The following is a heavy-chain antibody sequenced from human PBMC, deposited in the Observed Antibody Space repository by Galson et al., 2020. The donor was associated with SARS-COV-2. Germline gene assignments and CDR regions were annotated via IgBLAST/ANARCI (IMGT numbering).Heavy chain of an antibody. CDR1: GYTFSSYD. Sequence: ASVKVSCKASGYTFSSYDINWVRQAPGQGLEWMGWMNPNSDNRGYAQKFQGRVTMTRNTSISTAYMELSSLTSEDTALYYCARGKTEYYNLWGASHGDGFEIWGQGTMVIVSS. D-gene: IGHD3-3*01. V-gene: IGHV1-8*01. CDR3: ARGKTEYYNLWGASHGDGFEI. CDR2: MNPNSDNR. J-gene: IGHJ3*02.